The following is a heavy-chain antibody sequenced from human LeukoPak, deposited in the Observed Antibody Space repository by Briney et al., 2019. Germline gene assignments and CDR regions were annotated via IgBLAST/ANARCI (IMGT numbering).Heavy chain of an antibody. CDR1: GGSISSGGYY. J-gene: IGHJ5*02. V-gene: IGHV4-31*03. CDR3: ARGRIVVVTAIPQGFDP. Sequence: PSETLSLTCTVSGGSISSGGYYWSWIRQHPGKGLEWIGYIYYSGSTYYNPSLKSRVTMSVDTSKNQFSLKLSSVTAADTAVYYCARGRIVVVTAIPQGFDPWGQGTLVTVSS. CDR2: IYYSGST. D-gene: IGHD2-21*02.